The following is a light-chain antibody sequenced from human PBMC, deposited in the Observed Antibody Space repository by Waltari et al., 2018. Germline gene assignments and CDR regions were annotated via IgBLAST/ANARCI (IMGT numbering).Light chain of an antibody. Sequence: DIQMTQSPSSLSASVGDRVTISCRASQSISNYLNWYQQKPGSAPKLLIYTASTLQSGVPSRFSGSGSGTDFTLTISSLQPEDFATYYCQQIFNTPVTFGPGTKVDIK. CDR3: QQIFNTPVT. CDR1: QSISNY. J-gene: IGKJ3*01. CDR2: TAS. V-gene: IGKV1-39*01.